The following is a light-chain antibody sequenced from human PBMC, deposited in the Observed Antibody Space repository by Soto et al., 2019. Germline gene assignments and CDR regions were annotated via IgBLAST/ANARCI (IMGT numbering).Light chain of an antibody. CDR2: DAS. Sequence: EIVLTQSPATLSLSPGERATLPCRASQSVSNYLAWYQQKPGQAPRLLIYDASNRATDIPARFSGSGSGTEFTLTISSLQSEDFAVYYCQQYYDWPITFGQGTKVDI. J-gene: IGKJ1*01. CDR3: QQYYDWPIT. CDR1: QSVSNY. V-gene: IGKV3-11*01.